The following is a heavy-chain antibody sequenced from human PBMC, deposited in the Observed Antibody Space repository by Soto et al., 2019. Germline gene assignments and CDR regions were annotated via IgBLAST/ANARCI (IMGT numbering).Heavy chain of an antibody. CDR1: GYSVSSNTAA. D-gene: IGHD6-19*01. J-gene: IGHJ4*02. V-gene: IGHV6-1*01. CDR2: TYYRSNWRH. Sequence: SHTLSLPCAISGYSVSSNTAAWNWIRSSPSRGLEWLGRTYYRSNWRHDYAVSVRSRITVNPDTSKNHFSLQLNSVTPDDTAVYYCARGVAGSGFDLWGQGTLVTVSS. CDR3: ARGVAGSGFDL.